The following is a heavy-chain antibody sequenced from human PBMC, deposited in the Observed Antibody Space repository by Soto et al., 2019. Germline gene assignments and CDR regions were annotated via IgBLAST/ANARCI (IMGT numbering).Heavy chain of an antibody. Sequence: PGGSLRLSCAASGFPFSIYGMHWVRQAPGKGLEWVAVIWYDGSNKYYADSVKGRFTISRDNSKNTLYLQMNSLSAEDTAVYYCARDSRGSLDYWGQGTLVTVSS. CDR2: IWYDGSNK. CDR1: GFPFSIYG. V-gene: IGHV3-33*01. CDR3: ARDSRGSLDY. J-gene: IGHJ4*02.